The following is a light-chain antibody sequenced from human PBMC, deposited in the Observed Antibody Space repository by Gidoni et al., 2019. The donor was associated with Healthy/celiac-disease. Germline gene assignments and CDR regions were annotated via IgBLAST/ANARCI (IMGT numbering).Light chain of an antibody. CDR1: QSLSNTY. CDR2: GAS. CDR3: QQYGSSPWT. Sequence: ELVLTQSPGTLSLSPGERATLSCRASQSLSNTYLAWYQQKPGQAPRLLIYGASSRATGIPDSFSGSGSGTDFTLTISRLEPEDFAVYYCQQYGSSPWTFGQGTKVEIK. J-gene: IGKJ1*01. V-gene: IGKV3-20*01.